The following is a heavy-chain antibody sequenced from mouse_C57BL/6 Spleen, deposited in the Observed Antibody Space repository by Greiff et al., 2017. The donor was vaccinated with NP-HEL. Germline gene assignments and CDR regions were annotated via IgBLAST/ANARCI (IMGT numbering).Heavy chain of an antibody. V-gene: IGHV1-59*01. CDR2: IDPSDSYT. D-gene: IGHD2-1*01. CDR1: GYTFTSYW. J-gene: IGHJ4*01. CDR3: ARLGGNYVYAMDY. Sequence: VQLQQSGAELVRPGTSVKLSCKASGYTFTSYWMHWVKQRPGQGLEWIGVIDPSDSYTNYNQKFKGKATLTVDTSSSTAYLQLSSLTSEDSAVYYCARLGGNYVYAMDYWGQGTSVTVSS.